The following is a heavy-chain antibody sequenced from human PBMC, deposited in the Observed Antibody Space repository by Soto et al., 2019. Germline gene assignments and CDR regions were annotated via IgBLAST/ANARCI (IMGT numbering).Heavy chain of an antibody. J-gene: IGHJ4*02. V-gene: IGHV1-18*01. CDR2: ISANDGNT. CDR3: ARKGTGAPVDY. CDR1: GYTFRIYG. Sequence: XSVKVSCSASGYTFRIYGITWVRQAPGQGLEWMGWISANDGNTHYAQKIQGRATMTTDTSTSTAYLEVRSLRSDDTAVYYCARKGTGAPVDYWGQGTLVIVSS.